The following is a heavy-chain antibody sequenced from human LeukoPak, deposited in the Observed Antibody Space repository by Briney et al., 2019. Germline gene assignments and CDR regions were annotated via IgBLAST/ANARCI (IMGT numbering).Heavy chain of an antibody. CDR1: GVTLSSYA. Sequence: GGSLRLSCAASGVTLSSYAMSWARQAPGKGLEWVSLISYDGSNKYYADSVKGRFTISRDNSKNTLYLQMNSLRAEDTAVYYCARDRVVVIRYYFEYWGQGTLVTVSS. CDR3: ARDRVVVIRYYFEY. V-gene: IGHV3-30*04. J-gene: IGHJ4*02. D-gene: IGHD3-22*01. CDR2: ISYDGSNK.